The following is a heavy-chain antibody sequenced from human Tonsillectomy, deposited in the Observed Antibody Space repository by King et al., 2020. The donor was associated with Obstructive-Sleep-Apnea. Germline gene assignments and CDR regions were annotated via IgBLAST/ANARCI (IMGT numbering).Heavy chain of an antibody. Sequence: LQLQESGPGLVKPSETLSLTCNVSGGSISSYFWSWIRQPPGKGLEWIGDISYSGTTKYNPILKSRVTISVDTSKNQFSLKLSSVTAADTAVYSCATHELELRPFDYWGQGALVTVSS. CDR1: GGSISSYF. D-gene: IGHD1-7*01. V-gene: IGHV4-59*08. CDR2: ISYSGTT. CDR3: ATHELELRPFDY. J-gene: IGHJ4*02.